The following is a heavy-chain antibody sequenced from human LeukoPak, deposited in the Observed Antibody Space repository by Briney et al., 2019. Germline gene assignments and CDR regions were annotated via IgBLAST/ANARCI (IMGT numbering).Heavy chain of an antibody. V-gene: IGHV4-34*01. J-gene: IGHJ4*02. Sequence: SETLSLTCAVYGGSFSGYYWSWIRQPPGKGLEWIGEINHSGSTNYNSSLKSRVTISVDTSKNQFSLKLSSVTAADTAVYYCARVGRLRDFDYWGQGTLVTVSS. CDR3: ARVGRLRDFDY. CDR1: GGSFSGYY. CDR2: INHSGST. D-gene: IGHD3-16*01.